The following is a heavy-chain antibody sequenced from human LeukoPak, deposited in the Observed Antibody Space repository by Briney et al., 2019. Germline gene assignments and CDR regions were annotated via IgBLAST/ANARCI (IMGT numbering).Heavy chain of an antibody. CDR1: GYTFTGYY. CDR2: ISPNSGGT. V-gene: IGHV1-2*02. D-gene: IGHD6-19*01. Sequence: ASVKVSFKASGYTFTGYYMHWVRQAPGQGLEWMGWISPNSGGTTYAQKFQGRVTMIRDTSISTAYMELSRLTSDDTAVYYCATIAMTGIRLGDYYFDYWGQGTLVTVSS. CDR3: ATIAMTGIRLGDYYFDY. J-gene: IGHJ4*02.